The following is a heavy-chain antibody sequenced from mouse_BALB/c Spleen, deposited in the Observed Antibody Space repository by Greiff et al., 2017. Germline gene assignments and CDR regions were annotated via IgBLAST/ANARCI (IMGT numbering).Heavy chain of an antibody. CDR1: GFSLTSYG. V-gene: IGHV2-2*02. CDR2: IWSGGST. D-gene: IGHD1-2*01. J-gene: IGHJ4*01. CDR3: ARKGTTATDYAMDY. Sequence: VQLQQSGPGLVQPSQSLSITCTVSGFSLTSYGVHWVRQSPGKGLEWLGVIWSGGSTDYNAAFISRLSISKDNSTSQVFFKMNSLQANDTAIYYCARKGTTATDYAMDYWGQGTSVTVSS.